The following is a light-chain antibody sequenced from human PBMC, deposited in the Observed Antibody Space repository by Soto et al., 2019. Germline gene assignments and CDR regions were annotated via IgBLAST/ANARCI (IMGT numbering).Light chain of an antibody. CDR3: QQYGSSPWT. CDR1: QGVTSS. V-gene: IGKV3-20*01. CDR2: GAS. J-gene: IGKJ1*01. Sequence: ERVRSQSPPTLSVSPGERATLPCRASQGVTSSLAWYQQKAGQPPRLLVYGASTRATGIADRFSGSGSGTDFTLTISRLEPEDFAVYYCQQYGSSPWTFGQGTKVDI.